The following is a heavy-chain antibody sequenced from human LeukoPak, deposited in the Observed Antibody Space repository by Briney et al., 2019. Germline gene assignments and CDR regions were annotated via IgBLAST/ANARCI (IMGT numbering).Heavy chain of an antibody. Sequence: ASVKISCKASGYSFTTYYMHWVRQAPGQGLEWMGIINPSGGSTTYAQKFQGRVSMTRDMSATTVYMDLSSLTSEDTAVYYCARDRTPSYDILTGYGAFDIWGQGTMVTVSS. V-gene: IGHV1-46*01. J-gene: IGHJ3*02. CDR2: INPSGGST. CDR1: GYSFTTYY. CDR3: ARDRTPSYDILTGYGAFDI. D-gene: IGHD3-9*01.